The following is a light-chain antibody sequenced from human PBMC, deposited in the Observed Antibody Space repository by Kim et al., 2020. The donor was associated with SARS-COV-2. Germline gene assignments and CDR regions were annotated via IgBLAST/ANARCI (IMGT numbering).Light chain of an antibody. CDR2: AAS. CDR3: QQYGTSPYT. CDR1: QSVSRSF. J-gene: IGKJ2*01. V-gene: IGKV3-20*01. Sequence: LCPGERATLSCRASQSVSRSFLAWYQQKPGQAPRLLIYAASRRATGIPDRFSGSGSGADFTLTISRLEPEDFAVYYCQQYGTSPYTFGQGTKLEI.